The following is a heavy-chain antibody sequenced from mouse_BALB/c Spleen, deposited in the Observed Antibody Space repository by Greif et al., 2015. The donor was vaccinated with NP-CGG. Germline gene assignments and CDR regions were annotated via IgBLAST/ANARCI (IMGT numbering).Heavy chain of an antibody. CDR2: ISYSGST. D-gene: IGHD2-14*01. Sequence: DVQLQESGPGLVKPSQSLSLTCTVTGYSITSDYAWNWIRQFPGNKLEWMGYISYSGSTSYNPSLKSRISITRDTSKNQFFLQLNSVTTEDTATYYCARWGGNYAMDYWGQGTSVTVSS. V-gene: IGHV3-2*02. CDR3: ARWGGNYAMDY. J-gene: IGHJ4*01. CDR1: GYSITSDYA.